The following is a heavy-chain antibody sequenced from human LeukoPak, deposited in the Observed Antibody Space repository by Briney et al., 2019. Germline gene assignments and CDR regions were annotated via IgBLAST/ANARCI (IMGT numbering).Heavy chain of an antibody. CDR3: ATSGYSYGYYFDY. J-gene: IGHJ4*02. Sequence: GGSLRLSCAASGFTVSSNYMSWVRQAPGKGLEWVSVIYSGGSTYYADSVKGRFTTSRDNSKNTLYLQMNSLRAEDTAVYYCATSGYSYGYYFDYWGQGTLVTVSS. V-gene: IGHV3-53*01. CDR1: GFTVSSNY. D-gene: IGHD5-18*01. CDR2: IYSGGST.